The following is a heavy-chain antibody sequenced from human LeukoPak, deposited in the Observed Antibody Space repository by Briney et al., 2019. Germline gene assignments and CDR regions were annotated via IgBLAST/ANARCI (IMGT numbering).Heavy chain of an antibody. CDR1: GFDFSNSG. Sequence: GGSLRLSCAASGFDFSNSGMNCVRRAPGKGLEWVAFLRHDGSIKYYADSIKGRFTISRDNSKNTLYLQMNSLRAEDTAVYYCAKDIDGLGYCSGGSCAIDYWGQGTLVTVSS. CDR3: AKDIDGLGYCSGGSCAIDY. CDR2: LRHDGSIK. J-gene: IGHJ4*02. D-gene: IGHD2-15*01. V-gene: IGHV3-30*02.